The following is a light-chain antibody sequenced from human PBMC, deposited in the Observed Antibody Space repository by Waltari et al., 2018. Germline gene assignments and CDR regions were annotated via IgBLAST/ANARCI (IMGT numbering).Light chain of an antibody. CDR1: SSNIGAGYD. V-gene: IGLV1-40*01. CDR3: QSYDSSLSTSV. Sequence: QSGLTQPPSVSGAPGQRVTISCTGSSSNIGAGYDVHWYQLLPGSAPKLLIYGNTNRPAGVPDRFAGAKSGTSASLAITGLQAEDEADYYCQSYDSSLSTSVFGGGTKLTVL. CDR2: GNT. J-gene: IGLJ2*01.